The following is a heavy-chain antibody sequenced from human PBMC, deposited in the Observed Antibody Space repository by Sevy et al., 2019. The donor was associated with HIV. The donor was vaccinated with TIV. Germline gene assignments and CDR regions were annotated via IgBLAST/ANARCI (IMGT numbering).Heavy chain of an antibody. CDR1: GFTFSSYA. J-gene: IGHJ4*02. V-gene: IGHV3-23*01. CDR2: ISGSGDST. D-gene: IGHD1-1*01. Sequence: GGSLRLSCAASGFTFSSYAMNWVRQAPGKGLEWVSSISGSGDSTYYADSVKGRFTISRDNSKTTLHLQMNILRAEDTALYYCAKVGGYTSGRIDYWGQGTLVTVSS. CDR3: AKVGGYTSGRIDY.